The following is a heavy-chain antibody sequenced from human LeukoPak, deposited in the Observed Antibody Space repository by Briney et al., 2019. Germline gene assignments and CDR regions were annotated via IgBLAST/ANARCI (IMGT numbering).Heavy chain of an antibody. Sequence: ASVKVSCKASGYTFTGYYMHWVRQAPGQGLEWMGWINPNSGGTNYAQKFQGRVTVTRDTSISTAYMELSRLRSDDTAVYYCARNFYFDSSGYYHYWGQGTLVTVSS. V-gene: IGHV1-2*02. CDR3: ARNFYFDSSGYYHY. D-gene: IGHD3-22*01. CDR2: INPNSGGT. J-gene: IGHJ4*02. CDR1: GYTFTGYY.